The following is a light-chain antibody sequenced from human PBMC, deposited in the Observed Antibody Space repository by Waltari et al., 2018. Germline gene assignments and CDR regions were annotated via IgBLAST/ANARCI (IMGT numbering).Light chain of an antibody. CDR1: SGHNYG. Sequence: QVVLTQSPSASASLGDSVKLTCTLSSGHNYGIAWHQQQPGKGPRYLMKVNRDGRHIKGDGIPDRFSGSSSGTERYLIISSLQSEDEADYFCQTWDTGVRVFGGGTKLTVL. CDR3: QTWDTGVRV. CDR2: VNRDGRH. V-gene: IGLV4-69*01. J-gene: IGLJ3*02.